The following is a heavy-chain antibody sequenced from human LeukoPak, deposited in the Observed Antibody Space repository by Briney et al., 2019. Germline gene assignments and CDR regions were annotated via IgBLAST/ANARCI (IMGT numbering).Heavy chain of an antibody. CDR3: VRNGATTYYFDY. CDR2: TYYRSKWYN. J-gene: IGHJ4*02. V-gene: IGHV6-1*01. CDR1: GDSVSSSITT. D-gene: IGHD1-14*01. Sequence: SQTLSVPCAISGDSVSSSITTWHWIRKSPSRGLEWLGRTYYRSKWYNDYAVSVKSRITIHADTSKNQFSLQLNSVTPEDTAVYYCVRNGATTYYFDYWGQGTLVTVSS.